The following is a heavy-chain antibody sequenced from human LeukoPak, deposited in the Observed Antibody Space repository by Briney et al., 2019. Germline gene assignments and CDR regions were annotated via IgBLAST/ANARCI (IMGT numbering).Heavy chain of an antibody. CDR3: ARYNTGRCEY. CDR2: IWYDGSKT. CDR1: GVILSSYG. Sequence: GGSLRLSCAASGVILSSYGMHWVRQAPGKGLWWVSVIWYDGSKTYYADSVQGRFTVSRDNSKNTLYLEMSSLRGDDTAVYYCARYNTGRCEYWGQGALVTVSS. J-gene: IGHJ4*03. V-gene: IGHV3-33*01. D-gene: IGHD1-14*01.